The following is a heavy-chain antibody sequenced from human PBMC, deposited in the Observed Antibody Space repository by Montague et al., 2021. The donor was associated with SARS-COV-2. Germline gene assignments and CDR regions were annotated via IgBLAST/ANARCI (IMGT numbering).Heavy chain of an antibody. CDR2: LHHSGST. D-gene: IGHD4-23*01. CDR3: ARGGGGFALDY. J-gene: IGHJ4*02. Sequence: SETLSLTCSVSGGSISGHYWSWIRQPPGKGLEFVGYLHHSGSTSYNFARRSRVTISLATSKNHFSLQLRSMTAADTAVYYCARGGGGFALDYWGQGTLVTVSS. CDR1: GGSISGHY. V-gene: IGHV4-59*11.